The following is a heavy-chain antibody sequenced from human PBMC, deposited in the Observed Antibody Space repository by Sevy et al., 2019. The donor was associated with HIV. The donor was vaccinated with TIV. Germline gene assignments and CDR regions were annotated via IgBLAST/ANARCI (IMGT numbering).Heavy chain of an antibody. CDR2: INPNSGGT. V-gene: IGHV1-2*02. CDR1: GYTFTGYY. D-gene: IGHD3-9*01. J-gene: IGHJ4*02. CDR3: ARDQDILTGYSYDFDY. Sequence: ASVKVSCKASGYTFTGYYMHWVRQAPGQGLEWMGWINPNSGGTNYAQKFQGRVTMTRDTSISTAYMELSRLRSDDTAVYYCARDQDILTGYSYDFDYWGQGTLVTVSS.